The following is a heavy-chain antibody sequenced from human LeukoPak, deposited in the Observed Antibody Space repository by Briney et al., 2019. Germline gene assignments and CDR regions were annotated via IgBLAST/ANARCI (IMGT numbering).Heavy chain of an antibody. J-gene: IGHJ6*02. CDR1: GYTFTSYD. V-gene: IGHV1-8*01. CDR2: MNPNSGNT. D-gene: IGHD2-21*02. CDR3: ARGRSFTAKRYCYYGMDV. Sequence: ASVKVSCKASGYTFTSYDINWERQATGQGLEWMGWMNPNSGNTGYAQKFQGRVTMTRNTSISTAYMELSSLRSEDTAVYYCARGRSFTAKRYCYYGMDVWGQGTTVTVSS.